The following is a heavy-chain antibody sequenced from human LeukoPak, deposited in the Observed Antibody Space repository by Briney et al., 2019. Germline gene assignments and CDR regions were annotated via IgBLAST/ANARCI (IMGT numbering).Heavy chain of an antibody. CDR1: GGSLSSSSYY. J-gene: IGHJ4*02. V-gene: IGHV4-39*01. CDR2: MHYSGNT. Sequence: SETLSLTCTVSGGSLSSSSYYWGWIRQPPGKGLEWIGSMHYSGNTYYNPSLNSRVTISVDTSKNQFSLKLSSVTAAETAVYYCTRHGGNFYDFDYWGQGTLVSVSS. D-gene: IGHD1-26*01. CDR3: TRHGGNFYDFDY.